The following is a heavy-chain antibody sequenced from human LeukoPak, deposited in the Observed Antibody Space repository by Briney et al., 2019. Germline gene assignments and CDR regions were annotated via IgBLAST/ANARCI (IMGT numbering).Heavy chain of an antibody. V-gene: IGHV5-51*01. CDR3: ARGGLDVWGSYRYTGAGVFTSPVFDY. J-gene: IGHJ4*02. Sequence: GESLKISCKGSGYTFTSYWIGWVRQMPGKGLEWMGIIYPGDSDTRYSPSFQGQVTISADKSISTAYLQWSSLKASDTAMYYCARGGLDVWGSYRYTGAGVFTSPVFDYWGQGTLVTVSS. CDR1: GYTFTSYW. CDR2: IYPGDSDT. D-gene: IGHD3-16*02.